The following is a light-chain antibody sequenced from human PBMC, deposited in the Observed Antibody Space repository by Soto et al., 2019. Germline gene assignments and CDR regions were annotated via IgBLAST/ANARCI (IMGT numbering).Light chain of an antibody. J-gene: IGKJ4*01. Sequence: DIQMTQSPSSLSASVGDRVTITCRASQDIRKFLAWYQQKAGKAPQVLIYGASTLQSGVPSRFIGSGSWTDFTLTISDLQPEDDATYYCQMCDSAHALTFGGGTKVEIK. V-gene: IGKV1-27*01. CDR3: QMCDSAHALT. CDR2: GAS. CDR1: QDIRKF.